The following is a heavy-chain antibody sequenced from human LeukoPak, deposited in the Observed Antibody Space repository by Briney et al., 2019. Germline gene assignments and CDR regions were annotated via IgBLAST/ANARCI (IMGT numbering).Heavy chain of an antibody. V-gene: IGHV1-2*02. J-gene: IGHJ6*02. CDR1: GYTFTSYY. Sequence: ASVKVSCKASGYTFTSYYMHWVRQAPGQGLEWMGWINPNSGGTNYAQKFQGRVTMTRDTSISTAYMELSRLRSDDTAVYYCARLPDGYSYDFEHYGMDVWGQGTTVTVSS. CDR2: INPNSGGT. CDR3: ARLPDGYSYDFEHYGMDV. D-gene: IGHD5-18*01.